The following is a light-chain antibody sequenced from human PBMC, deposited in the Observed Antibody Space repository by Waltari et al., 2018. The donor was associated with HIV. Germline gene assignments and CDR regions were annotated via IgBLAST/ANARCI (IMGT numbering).Light chain of an antibody. Sequence: EKVLTQSPATLSVSPGARATLTCRASQSVSTNLAWYQQKPGQAPRLLIYGAFTRATGIPTRFSGSGSGTEFTLTISSLQSEDFAVYYCQQYLNWPPWTFGQGTKVDLK. CDR2: GAF. J-gene: IGKJ1*01. CDR3: QQYLNWPPWT. CDR1: QSVSTN. V-gene: IGKV3-15*01.